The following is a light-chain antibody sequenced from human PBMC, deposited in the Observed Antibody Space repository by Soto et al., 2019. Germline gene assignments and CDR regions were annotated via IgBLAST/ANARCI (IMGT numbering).Light chain of an antibody. CDR3: QSYYSSNVV. J-gene: IGLJ2*01. V-gene: IGLV6-57*03. CDR2: EDN. Sequence: NFMLTQPHSVSESPGKTVTISCTRSSGSIASNYVQWYQQRPGSAPTTVIYEDNQRPSGVPDRFSGSIDSSSNSASLTISGLKSEDEADYYVQSYYSSNVVFGGGTKLTV. CDR1: SGSIASNY.